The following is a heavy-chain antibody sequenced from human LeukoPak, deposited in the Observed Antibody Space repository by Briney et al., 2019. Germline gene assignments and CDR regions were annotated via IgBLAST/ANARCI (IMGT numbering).Heavy chain of an antibody. CDR2: ISGSGGST. CDR1: GFTFTSYA. Sequence: GGSLRLSCAASGFTFTSYAMNWVRQAPGKGLEWVSGISGSGGSTYYADSVGGRFTISRDSSKNTMYLQMNSLRAEDTAVCYCAASSSWVKYYFDYWGQGTLVTVSS. CDR3: AASSSWVKYYFDY. J-gene: IGHJ4*02. V-gene: IGHV3-23*01. D-gene: IGHD6-13*01.